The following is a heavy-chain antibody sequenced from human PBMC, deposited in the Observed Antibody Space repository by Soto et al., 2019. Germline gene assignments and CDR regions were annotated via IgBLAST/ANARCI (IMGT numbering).Heavy chain of an antibody. CDR3: GRDRPIPVFDY. Sequence: QVQLVESGGGVVQPGRSLRLSCAASGFTFNSYGMHWVRQAPGKGLEWVAVIWYDGSNKYYGDSVKGRFTISRDNSKNTLDLQINSLRAEDTAVYYCGRDRPIPVFDYWGQGTLVPVSS. J-gene: IGHJ4*02. CDR1: GFTFNSYG. CDR2: IWYDGSNK. V-gene: IGHV3-33*01.